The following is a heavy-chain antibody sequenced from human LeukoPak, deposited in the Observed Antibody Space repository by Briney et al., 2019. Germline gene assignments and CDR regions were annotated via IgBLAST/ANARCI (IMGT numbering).Heavy chain of an antibody. CDR3: ARGGYYYDSSGYFPV. V-gene: IGHV4-59*01. CDR2: FYYSWRP. J-gene: IGHJ3*01. CDR1: GGPISSYH. Sequence: PSETLSLTCTVSGGPISSYHWSWIRQPPGEGLEWIGYFYYSWRPNYNPSLKSRVSISVDTSKNQFCLRLSSVTAADAAVYYCARGGYYYDSSGYFPVWGQGTMVTVCS. D-gene: IGHD3-22*01.